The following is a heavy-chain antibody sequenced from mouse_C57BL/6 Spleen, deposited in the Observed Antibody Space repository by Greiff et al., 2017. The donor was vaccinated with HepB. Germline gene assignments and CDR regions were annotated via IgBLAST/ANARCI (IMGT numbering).Heavy chain of an antibody. V-gene: IGHV5-9-1*02. Sequence: EVKLQESGEGLVKPGGSLKLSCAASGFTFSSYAMSWVRQTPEKRLEWVAYISSGGDYIYYADTVKGRFTISRDNARNTLYLQMSSLKSEDTAMYYCTRDRGLIYAMDYWGQGTSVTVSS. D-gene: IGHD2-14*01. CDR2: ISSGGDYI. J-gene: IGHJ4*01. CDR1: GFTFSSYA. CDR3: TRDRGLIYAMDY.